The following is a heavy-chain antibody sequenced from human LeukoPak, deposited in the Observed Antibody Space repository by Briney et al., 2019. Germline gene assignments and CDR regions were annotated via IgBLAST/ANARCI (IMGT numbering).Heavy chain of an antibody. D-gene: IGHD3-22*01. CDR2: IKQDGSEK. J-gene: IGHJ4*02. CDR3: ARGSPRPGYYDKGSIFY. Sequence: SGGSLRLSCAASGFTFSSYWMSWVRQAPGKGLEWVANIKQDGSEKYYVDSVKGRFTISRDNAKNSLYLQMNSLRAEDTAVYYCARGSPRPGYYDKGSIFYWGQGTLVTVSS. V-gene: IGHV3-7*01. CDR1: GFTFSSYW.